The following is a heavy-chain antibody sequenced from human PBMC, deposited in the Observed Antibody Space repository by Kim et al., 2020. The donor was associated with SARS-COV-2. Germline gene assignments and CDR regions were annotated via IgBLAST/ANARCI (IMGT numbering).Heavy chain of an antibody. J-gene: IGHJ4*02. D-gene: IGHD3-10*01. Sequence: DSVKGRVHHSRENSKNTLYLQMNSLRAEDTAVYYCAKVSGSGSYYPPFDYWGQGTLVTVSS. V-gene: IGHV3-33*06. CDR3: AKVSGSGSYYPPFDY.